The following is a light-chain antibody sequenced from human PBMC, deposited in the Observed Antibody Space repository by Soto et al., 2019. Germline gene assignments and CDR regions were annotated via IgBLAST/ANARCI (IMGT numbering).Light chain of an antibody. Sequence: DINMTQYPSTLSASVGDRVTITCRASQSSSSYLNWYQQKPGKAPKLLIYAASSLQSGVPLRFSGSGSGTDFTLAISSRQPEYSATYNCQRSYSTPSTFSGGTKADIK. CDR2: AAS. CDR3: QRSYSTPST. J-gene: IGKJ4*01. CDR1: QSSSSY. V-gene: IGKV1-39*01.